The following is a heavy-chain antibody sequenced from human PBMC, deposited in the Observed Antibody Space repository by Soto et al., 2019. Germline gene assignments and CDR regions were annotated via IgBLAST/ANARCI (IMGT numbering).Heavy chain of an antibody. CDR2: IIPIFGTA. CDR3: ARESVRGDPIPNYGMDV. V-gene: IGHV1-69*13. J-gene: IGHJ6*02. CDR1: GGTFSSYA. Sequence: SVKVSCKASGGTFSSYAISWVRQAPGQGLEWMGGIIPIFGTANYAQKFQGRVTITADESTSTAYMELSSLRSEDTAVYYCARESVRGDPIPNYGMDVWGQGTTVTVSS. D-gene: IGHD3-10*01.